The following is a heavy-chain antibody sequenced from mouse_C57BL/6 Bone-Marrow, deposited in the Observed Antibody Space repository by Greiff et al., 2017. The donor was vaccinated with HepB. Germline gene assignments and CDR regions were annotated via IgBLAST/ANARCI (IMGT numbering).Heavy chain of an antibody. CDR3: ATRGTTVVATGYFDV. Sequence: EVQVVESGAELVRPGASVKLSCTASGFNIKDYYMHWVKQRPEQGLEWIGRIDPEDGDTEYAPKFQGKATMTADTSSNTAYLQLSSLTSEDTAVYYCATRGTTVVATGYFDVWGTGTTVTVSS. D-gene: IGHD1-1*01. V-gene: IGHV14-1*01. CDR1: GFNIKDYY. J-gene: IGHJ1*03. CDR2: IDPEDGDT.